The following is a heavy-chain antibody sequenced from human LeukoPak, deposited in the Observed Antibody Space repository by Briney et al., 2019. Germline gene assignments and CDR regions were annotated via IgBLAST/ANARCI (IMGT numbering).Heavy chain of an antibody. CDR1: GFTLSSYA. J-gene: IGHJ4*02. CDR3: AKDIYGSGSYFFDY. CDR2: ISGSGGST. Sequence: PGGSLRLSCAASGFTLSSYAMSWVRQAPGKGLEWVSAISGSGGSTYYADSVKGRFTISRDNSKNTLYLQMNSLRAEDTAVYYCAKDIYGSGSYFFDYWGQGTLVTVSS. D-gene: IGHD3-10*01. V-gene: IGHV3-23*01.